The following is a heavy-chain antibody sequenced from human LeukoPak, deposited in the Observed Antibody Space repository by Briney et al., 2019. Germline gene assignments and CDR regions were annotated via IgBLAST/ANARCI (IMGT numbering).Heavy chain of an antibody. D-gene: IGHD3-10*01. V-gene: IGHV1-69*13. CDR3: ARATRPPGSGSYFYPDFDY. J-gene: IGHJ4*02. CDR1: GGTFSSYA. CDR2: IIPIFGTA. Sequence: SVKVSCKASGGTFSSYAISWVRQAPGQGLEWMGGIIPIFGTANYAQKFQGRVTITADESTSTAYMELSSLRSEDTAVYYCARATRPPGSGSYFYPDFDYWGQGTLVTVSS.